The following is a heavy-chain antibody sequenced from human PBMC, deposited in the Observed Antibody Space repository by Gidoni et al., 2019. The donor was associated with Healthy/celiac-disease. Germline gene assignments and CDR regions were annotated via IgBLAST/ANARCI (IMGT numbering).Heavy chain of an antibody. CDR1: GFTFSSSA. Sequence: EVQLLESGGGLVQPGGSLRLSCAASGFTFSSSAMSWVRQAPGKGLEWVSAISGSGGSTYYADSVKGRFTISRDNSKNTLYLQMNSLRAEDTAVYYCARVYYDYVWGSYRLGAFDIWGQGTMVTVSS. CDR2: ISGSGGST. V-gene: IGHV3-23*01. D-gene: IGHD3-16*02. J-gene: IGHJ3*02. CDR3: ARVYYDYVWGSYRLGAFDI.